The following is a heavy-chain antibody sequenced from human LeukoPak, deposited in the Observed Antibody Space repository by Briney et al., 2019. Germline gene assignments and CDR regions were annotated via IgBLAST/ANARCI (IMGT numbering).Heavy chain of an antibody. J-gene: IGHJ4*02. V-gene: IGHV1-18*01. CDR2: ISAYNGNT. Sequence: ASVKVSCKASGYTFTSYGNSWVRQAPGQGLEWMGWISAYNGNTNYAQKLQGRVTMTTDTSTSTAYMELRSLRSDDTAVYYCARDGEDILTGYYQFGLDYWGQGTLVTVSS. D-gene: IGHD3-9*01. CDR3: ARDGEDILTGYYQFGLDY. CDR1: GYTFTSYG.